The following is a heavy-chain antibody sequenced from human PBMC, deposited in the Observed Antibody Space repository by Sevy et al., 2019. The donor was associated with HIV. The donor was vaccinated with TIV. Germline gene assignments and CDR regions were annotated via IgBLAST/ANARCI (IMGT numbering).Heavy chain of an antibody. J-gene: IGHJ4*02. D-gene: IGHD3-22*01. CDR3: ATTKDYYDSSGSPFDY. V-gene: IGHV1-24*01. Sequence: ASVKVSCKVSGYTLTQLSMHWVRQAPGKELEWMGSFDPEDGETLYAQKFQGRVTMTEDTSTNTAYMELSSLRSEDTAVYYCATTKDYYDSSGSPFDYWGQGTLVTVSS. CDR1: GYTLTQLS. CDR2: FDPEDGET.